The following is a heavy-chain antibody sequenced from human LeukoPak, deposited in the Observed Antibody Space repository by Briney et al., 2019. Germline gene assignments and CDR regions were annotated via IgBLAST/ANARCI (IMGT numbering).Heavy chain of an antibody. CDR3: ARVLMEYGDYGFFDY. Sequence: GGSLRLSCAAFGFTFSSYSMNWVRQAPGKGLEWVSSISSSSSYIYYADSVKGRFTISRDNAKNSLYLQMNSLRAEDTAVYYCARVLMEYGDYGFFDYWGQGTLVTVSS. D-gene: IGHD4-17*01. V-gene: IGHV3-21*01. CDR2: ISSSSSYI. CDR1: GFTFSSYS. J-gene: IGHJ4*02.